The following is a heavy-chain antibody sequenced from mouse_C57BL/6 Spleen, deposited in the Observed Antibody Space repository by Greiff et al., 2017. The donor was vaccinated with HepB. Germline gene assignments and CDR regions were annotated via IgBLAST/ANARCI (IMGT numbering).Heavy chain of an antibody. CDR3: ARSYYYGSSDEDYFDY. CDR2: INPNNGGT. D-gene: IGHD1-1*01. V-gene: IGHV1-26*01. CDR1: GYTFTDYY. Sequence: VQLQQSGPELVKPGASVKISCKASGYTFTDYYMNWVKQSHGKSLEWIGDINPNNGGTSYNQKFKGKATLTVDKSSSTAYMELRSLTSEDSAVYYCARSYYYGSSDEDYFDYWGQGTTLTVSS. J-gene: IGHJ2*01.